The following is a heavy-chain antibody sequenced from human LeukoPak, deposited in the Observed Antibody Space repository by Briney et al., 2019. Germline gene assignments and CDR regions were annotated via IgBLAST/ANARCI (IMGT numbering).Heavy chain of an antibody. Sequence: ASVKVSCKASGGTFSSYAISWVRQAPGQGLEWMGGIIPIFGTANYAQKFQGRVTITADKSTSTAYMELSSLRSEDTAVYYCARDSRWFGELLYTYYFDYWGQGTLVTVSS. V-gene: IGHV1-69*06. CDR2: IIPIFGTA. CDR1: GGTFSSYA. CDR3: ARDSRWFGELLYTYYFDY. D-gene: IGHD3-10*01. J-gene: IGHJ4*02.